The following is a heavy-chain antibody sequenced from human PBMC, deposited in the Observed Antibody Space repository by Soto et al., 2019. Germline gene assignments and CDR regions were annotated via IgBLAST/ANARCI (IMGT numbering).Heavy chain of an antibody. CDR2: ISSDGSNT. CDR1: GFTFKNYG. D-gene: IGHD5-18*01. V-gene: IGHV3-30*18. CDR3: AKSAITAMVTALFEY. Sequence: GPLRISFAASGFTFKNYGMHWVRRAPGKVREWVAVISSDGSNTYYAYSVEGRLTISRDRSKNTLYLQMNSLRAEDTAVYYCAKSAITAMVTALFEYWGQGRLVNVSS. J-gene: IGHJ4*02.